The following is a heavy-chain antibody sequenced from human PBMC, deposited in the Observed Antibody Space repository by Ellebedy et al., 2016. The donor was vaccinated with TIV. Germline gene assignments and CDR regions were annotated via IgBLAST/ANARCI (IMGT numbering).Heavy chain of an antibody. V-gene: IGHV3-30*03. D-gene: IGHD6-13*01. CDR3: ARDLDKSSSKYGGAAY. J-gene: IGHJ4*02. CDR1: GFTFSDYG. Sequence: GESLKISCAASGFTFSDYGMHWVRQAPGKGLEWVAVISYDGSSKYYADSVKGRFTISRDNTMTTLYLEMNRLRAEDTAVYYCARDLDKSSSKYGGAAYWGQGTRVTVSS. CDR2: ISYDGSSK.